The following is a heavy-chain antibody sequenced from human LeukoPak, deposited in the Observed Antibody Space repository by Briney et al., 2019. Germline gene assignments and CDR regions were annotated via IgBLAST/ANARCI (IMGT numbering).Heavy chain of an antibody. CDR2: IYSGGTT. J-gene: IGHJ4*02. CDR3: TKLKGWYGDGYFDS. D-gene: IGHD6-19*01. Sequence: GGSLRLSCAASGFSLSSKYMSWVRQPAGKGLEWVSVIYSGGTTFYADSVKGRFTISRDNSKNTLYLQMNSLRPDDTAVYYCTKLKGWYGDGYFDSWGPGPLVTVSS. CDR1: GFSLSSKY. V-gene: IGHV3-53*01.